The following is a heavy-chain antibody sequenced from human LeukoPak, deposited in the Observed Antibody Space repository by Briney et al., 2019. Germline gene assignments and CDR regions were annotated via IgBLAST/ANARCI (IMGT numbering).Heavy chain of an antibody. CDR3: ARVRDFWSGYYTVSYYYGMDV. CDR2: IYSGGST. V-gene: IGHV3-53*01. CDR1: GFTVSSNY. J-gene: IGHJ6*02. Sequence: PGGSLRLSCAASGFTVSSNYMSWVRQAPGKGLEWVSVIYSGGSTYYADSVKGRFTISRDNSKNTLSLQMNSLRAEDTAVYYCARVRDFWSGYYTVSYYYGMDVWGQGTTVTVSS. D-gene: IGHD3-3*01.